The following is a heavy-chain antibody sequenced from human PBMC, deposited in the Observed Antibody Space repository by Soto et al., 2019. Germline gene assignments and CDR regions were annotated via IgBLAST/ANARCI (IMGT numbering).Heavy chain of an antibody. CDR1: EVTVSSTY. J-gene: IGHJ4*02. CDR3: ARHGYNYGGGYFDY. CDR2: IYSGGST. V-gene: IGHV3-66*04. Sequence: EVQLVESGGGLVQPGGSLRLSCAASEVTVSSTYKSWVRQAPGKGLEWVSVIYSGGSTYYADSVKGRFTISRDNSKNTLYLQMNSLRAEDSAVYYCARHGYNYGGGYFDYWGQGTLVTVSS. D-gene: IGHD5-18*01.